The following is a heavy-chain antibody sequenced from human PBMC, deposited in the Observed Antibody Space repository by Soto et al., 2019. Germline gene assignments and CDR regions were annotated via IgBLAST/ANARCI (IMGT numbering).Heavy chain of an antibody. Sequence: ASVKVSCKASGFTFTSYAVQWGRQARGQRLEWIGWIVVGSGNTNYAQKFQERVTITRDMSTSTAYMELSSLRSEGTAVYYCAADLAAPWDYYYYGMDVWGQGTTVTVSS. V-gene: IGHV1-58*01. CDR3: AADLAAPWDYYYYGMDV. D-gene: IGHD6-6*01. CDR1: GFTFTSYA. J-gene: IGHJ6*02. CDR2: IVVGSGNT.